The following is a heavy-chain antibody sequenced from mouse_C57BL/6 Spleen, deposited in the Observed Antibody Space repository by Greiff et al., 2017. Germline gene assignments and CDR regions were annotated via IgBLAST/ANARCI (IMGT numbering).Heavy chain of an antibody. J-gene: IGHJ2*01. CDR3: AKGDYGSSYYYFDY. V-gene: IGHV1-69*01. Sequence: VQLQQPGAELVMPGASVKLSCKASGYTFTSYWMHWVKQRPGQGLEWIGEIDPSDSYTNYNQKFKGKSTLTVDKSSSTAYMQLSSLTSEDSAVYYCAKGDYGSSYYYFDYWGQGTTLTVSA. CDR1: GYTFTSYW. D-gene: IGHD1-1*01. CDR2: IDPSDSYT.